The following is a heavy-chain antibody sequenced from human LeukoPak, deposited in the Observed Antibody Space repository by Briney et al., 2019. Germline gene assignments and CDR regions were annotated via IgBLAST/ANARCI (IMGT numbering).Heavy chain of an antibody. CDR3: ARLVGYSQTVVYYYMDV. J-gene: IGHJ6*03. D-gene: IGHD5-18*01. V-gene: IGHV5-51*01. Sequence: GESLKISCKGSGYSFTSYWIGWVRQMPGKGLEWMGIIYPGDSDTRYSPSFQGQVTISADKSISTAYLQWSSLKASDTAMYYCARLVGYSQTVVYYYMDVWGKGTTVTVSS. CDR2: IYPGDSDT. CDR1: GYSFTSYW.